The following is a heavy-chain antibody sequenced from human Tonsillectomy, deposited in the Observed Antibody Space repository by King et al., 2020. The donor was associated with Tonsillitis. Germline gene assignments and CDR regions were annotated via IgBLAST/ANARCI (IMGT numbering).Heavy chain of an antibody. CDR1: GGSISSYY. CDR3: ARDGGNTAMFYY. V-gene: IGHV4-59*01. J-gene: IGHJ4*02. Sequence: VQLQESGPGLVKPSETLSLTCTVSGGSISSYYWSWIRQPPGKGLEWIGYIYYSGSTNYNPSLKSRVTISVDTSKNQFSLKLSSVTAADTAVYYCARDGGNTAMFYYWGQGTLVTVSS. CDR2: IYYSGST. D-gene: IGHD5-18*01.